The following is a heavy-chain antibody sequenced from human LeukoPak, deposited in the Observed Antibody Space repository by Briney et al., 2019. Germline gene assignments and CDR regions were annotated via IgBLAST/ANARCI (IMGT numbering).Heavy chain of an antibody. CDR3: ARDSYCSSTSCYTSMDV. D-gene: IGHD2-2*02. Sequence: GGSLRLSCEASGFSFSNFAMSWVRQAPGKGLGWVSAITGNGGAAHYGDSVKGRFTISRDNSKNTLYLQMNSLRAEDTAVYYCARDSYCSSTSCYTSMDVWGQGTTVTVSS. V-gene: IGHV3-23*01. J-gene: IGHJ6*02. CDR1: GFSFSNFA. CDR2: ITGNGGAA.